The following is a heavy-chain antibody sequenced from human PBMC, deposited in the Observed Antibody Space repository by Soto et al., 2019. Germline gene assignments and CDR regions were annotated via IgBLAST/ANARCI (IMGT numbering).Heavy chain of an antibody. V-gene: IGHV4-39*01. Sequence: QLQLQESGPGLVKPSETLSLTCTVSGGSISSSSYYWGWIRQPPGKGLEWIGSIYYSGSTYYNPSLKRRVTISVDTTKNQCSLKLSAVTAADTSVYCCTSPSYDILTGYYWDRHSFFDYWGQGTLVTVSS. J-gene: IGHJ4*02. D-gene: IGHD3-9*01. CDR3: TSPSYDILTGYYWDRHSFFDY. CDR2: IYYSGST. CDR1: GGSISSSSYY.